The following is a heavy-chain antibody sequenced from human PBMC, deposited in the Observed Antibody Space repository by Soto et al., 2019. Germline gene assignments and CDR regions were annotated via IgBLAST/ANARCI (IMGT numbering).Heavy chain of an antibody. CDR2: IYYSGST. CDR3: ARDGVEYCGGDCFPEYFQH. CDR1: GGSISSGDYY. V-gene: IGHV4-30-4*01. J-gene: IGHJ1*01. D-gene: IGHD2-21*02. Sequence: PSETLSLTCTVSGGSISSGDYYWSWIRQPPGKGLEWIGSIYYSGSTYYNPSLKSRVTISVDTSKNQFSLKLSSVTAADTAVYYCARDGVEYCGGDCFPEYFQHWGQGTLVTVSS.